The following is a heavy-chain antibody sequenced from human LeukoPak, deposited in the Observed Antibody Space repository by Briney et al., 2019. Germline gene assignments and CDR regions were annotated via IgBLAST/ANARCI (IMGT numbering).Heavy chain of an antibody. CDR3: AKGPVLLWFGELDDAFDI. Sequence: GGSLRLSCAASGFIFSSYGIHWVRQAPDKGLEWEAVISYDGSHKYYADSVKGRFTISRDNSKNTLYLQMNSLRAEDTAVYYCAKGPVLLWFGELDDAFDIWGQGTMVTVSS. J-gene: IGHJ3*02. CDR2: ISYDGSHK. CDR1: GFIFSSYG. D-gene: IGHD3-10*01. V-gene: IGHV3-30*18.